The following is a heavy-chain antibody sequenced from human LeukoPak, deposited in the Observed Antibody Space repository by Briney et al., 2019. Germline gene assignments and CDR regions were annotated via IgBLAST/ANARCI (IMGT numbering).Heavy chain of an antibody. D-gene: IGHD6-13*01. V-gene: IGHV4-34*01. CDR3: ARLSSSWYKYYFDY. CDR2: INHSGST. CDR1: GGSFSGYY. J-gene: IGHJ4*02. Sequence: SETLSLTCAVYGGSFSGYYWSWIRQPPGKGLEWIGEINHSGSTSYNPSLKSRVTISVDTSKNQFSLKLSSVTAADTAVYYCARLSSSWYKYYFDYWGQGTLVTVSS.